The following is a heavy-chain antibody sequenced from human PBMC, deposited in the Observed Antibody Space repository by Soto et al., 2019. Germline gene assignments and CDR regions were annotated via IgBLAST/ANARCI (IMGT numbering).Heavy chain of an antibody. CDR3: AGGSSSAWIDF. CDR2: IYHTGST. D-gene: IGHD6-25*01. CDR1: GVTVSSDAYY. Sequence: SETLSLTCTVSGVTVSSDAYYWSWIRQHPGKGLEWIGNIYHTGSTYYSPSLKSRVVISLDTSNNQFFMRLNSVTATDTAVYFCAGGSSSAWIDFWGQGTLVTVSS. V-gene: IGHV4-30-4*01. J-gene: IGHJ4*02.